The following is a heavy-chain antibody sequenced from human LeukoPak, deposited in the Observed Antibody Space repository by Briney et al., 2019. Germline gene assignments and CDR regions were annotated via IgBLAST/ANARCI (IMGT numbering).Heavy chain of an antibody. CDR3: ARGRPGRSPEGMDV. CDR1: GGTFSSYE. V-gene: IGHV1-69*04. J-gene: IGHJ6*02. CDR2: TIAIVDIP. Sequence: ASVKVSCKASGGTFSSYEANWVRQAPGQGLEWMGKTIAIVDIPNYAQKFQGRVTITADKSTSTVYLEVNSLESEDTAVYYCARGRPGRSPEGMDVWGQGTTVTVSS.